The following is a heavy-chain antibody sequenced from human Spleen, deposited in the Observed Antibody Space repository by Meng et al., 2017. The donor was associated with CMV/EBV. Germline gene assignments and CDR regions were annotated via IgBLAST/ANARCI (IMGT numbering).Heavy chain of an antibody. CDR2: ISSSSSTI. Sequence: GESLKISCAASGFTFSSYSMNWVRQAPGKGLEWVSYISSSSSTIYYADSVKGRFTISRDNAKNSLYLQMNSLRAEDTAVYYCARRVWTVVPAAKPNWFDPWGQGTLVTVSS. CDR3: ARRVWTVVPAAKPNWFDP. J-gene: IGHJ5*02. CDR1: GFTFSSYS. D-gene: IGHD2-2*01. V-gene: IGHV3-48*04.